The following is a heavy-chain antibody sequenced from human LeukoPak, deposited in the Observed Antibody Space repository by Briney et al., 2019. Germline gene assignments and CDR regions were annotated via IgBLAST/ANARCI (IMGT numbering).Heavy chain of an antibody. J-gene: IGHJ4*02. CDR2: ISSSSSYI. V-gene: IGHV3-21*01. CDR1: GFTFSSYS. D-gene: IGHD3-22*01. CDR3: ARLDITMIRDY. Sequence: GGSLRLSCAASGFTFSSYSMNWVRQAPGKELEWVSSISSSSSYIYYADSVKGRFTISRANAKNSLYLQMNSLRAEDTAVYYCARLDITMIRDYWGQGTLVTVSS.